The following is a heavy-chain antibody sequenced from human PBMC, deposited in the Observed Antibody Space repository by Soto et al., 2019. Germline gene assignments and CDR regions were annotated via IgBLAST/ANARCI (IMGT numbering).Heavy chain of an antibody. CDR1: GFTFSTYA. CDR3: ARVFSNNYDS. J-gene: IGHJ4*02. Sequence: EVQLLESGGGLVQPGGSLRLSCAASGFTFSTYAMNWVRQAPGKGLEWVSALTDSGGRTYYAESVKGRFTISRDNSRNTLALQMNGLRVEDTAIYYCARVFSNNYDSWGQGTLVTVSS. CDR2: LTDSGGRT. V-gene: IGHV3-23*01.